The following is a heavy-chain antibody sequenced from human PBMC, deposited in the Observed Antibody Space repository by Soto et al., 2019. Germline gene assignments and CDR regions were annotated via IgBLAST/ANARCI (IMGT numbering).Heavy chain of an antibody. V-gene: IGHV4-31*03. Sequence: KTSETLSLTCTVSGGSISSGGYYWSWIRQHPGKGLEWIGYIYYSGSTYYNPSLKSRVTISVDTSKNQFSLKLSSVTAADTAVYYCARARTPYDFRRVENWFGPWGQGTLVTVSS. CDR2: IYYSGST. D-gene: IGHD3-3*01. J-gene: IGHJ5*02. CDR1: GGSISSGGYY. CDR3: ARARTPYDFRRVENWFGP.